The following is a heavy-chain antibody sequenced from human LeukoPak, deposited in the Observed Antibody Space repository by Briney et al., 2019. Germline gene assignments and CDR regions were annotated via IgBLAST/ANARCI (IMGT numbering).Heavy chain of an antibody. CDR1: GGTFSSYA. CDR2: IIPIFGTA. Sequence: ASVKVSCKASGGTFSSYAISWVRQAPGQGLEWMGGIIPIFGTANYAQKFQGRVTITADKSTSTAYMELSSLRSEDTAVYYCARVNGAHTAMAPIWDYWGRGTLVTVSS. J-gene: IGHJ4*02. CDR3: ARVNGAHTAMAPIWDY. V-gene: IGHV1-69*06. D-gene: IGHD5-18*01.